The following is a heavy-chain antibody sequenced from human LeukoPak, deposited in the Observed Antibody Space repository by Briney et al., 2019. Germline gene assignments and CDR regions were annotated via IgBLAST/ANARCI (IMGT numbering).Heavy chain of an antibody. J-gene: IGHJ5*02. CDR2: INHSGST. Sequence: SETLSLTCTVSGVSISTRNYYWGWIRQPPGKGLEWIGEINHSGSTNYNPSLKSRVTISVDTSKNQFSLKLSSVTAADTAVYYCARGLMATDNWFDPWGQGTLVTVSS. D-gene: IGHD5-24*01. CDR1: GVSISTRNYY. CDR3: ARGLMATDNWFDP. V-gene: IGHV4-39*07.